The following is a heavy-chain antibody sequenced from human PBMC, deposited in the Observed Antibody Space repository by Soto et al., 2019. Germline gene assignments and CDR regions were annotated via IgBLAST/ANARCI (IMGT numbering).Heavy chain of an antibody. CDR3: ARQRVLSTNMFITSFDP. CDR2: VYYTETT. V-gene: IGHV4-39*01. Sequence: PSETLSLTCSLSGGSIHSSDHFWGWIRQTPGKGLEWIGSVYYTETTYYNPSLKSPVTISVETSRNTFSLKVNSVTAADTGIYYCARQRVLSTNMFITSFDPWGQGTLVTVSS. J-gene: IGHJ5*02. CDR1: GGSIHSSDHF. D-gene: IGHD3-10*02.